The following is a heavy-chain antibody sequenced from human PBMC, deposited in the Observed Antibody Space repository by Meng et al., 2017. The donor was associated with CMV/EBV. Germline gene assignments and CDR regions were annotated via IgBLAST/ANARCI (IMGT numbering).Heavy chain of an antibody. Sequence: ASVKVSCKASGYIFTDYDVNWVRQAAGQGLEWMGWMNPYSGNTGYAQKFQGRVTVTRNTSISTAYMELSSLRSEDTAVYCCARDFTGSTRGGRFDSWGQGTLVTVSS. CDR2: MNPYSGNT. J-gene: IGHJ5*01. CDR3: ARDFTGSTRGGRFDS. CDR1: GYIFTDYD. D-gene: IGHD1-7*01. V-gene: IGHV1-8*03.